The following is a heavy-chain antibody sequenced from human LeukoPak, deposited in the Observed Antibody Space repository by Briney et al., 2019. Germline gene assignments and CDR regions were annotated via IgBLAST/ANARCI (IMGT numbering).Heavy chain of an antibody. CDR3: ARDGYGSGSYFDY. Sequence: GGSLRLSCAASGFTVSSNYMSWVRQAPGKGLEWVSSISSSSSYIYYADSVKGRFTISRDNAKNSLYLQMNSLRAEDTAVYYCARDGYGSGSYFDYWGQGTLVTVSS. J-gene: IGHJ4*02. CDR1: GFTVSSNY. D-gene: IGHD3-10*01. V-gene: IGHV3-21*01. CDR2: ISSSSSYI.